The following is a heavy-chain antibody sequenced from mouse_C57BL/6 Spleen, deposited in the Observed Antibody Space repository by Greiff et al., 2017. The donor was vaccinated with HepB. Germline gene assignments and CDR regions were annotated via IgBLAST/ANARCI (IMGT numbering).Heavy chain of an antibody. CDR2: IYPGSGST. V-gene: IGHV1-55*01. CDR3: ASSPLYYDYDGGFAY. D-gene: IGHD2-4*01. CDR1: GYTFTSYW. J-gene: IGHJ3*01. Sequence: QVQLQQPGAELVKPGASVKMSCKASGYTFTSYWITWVKQRPGQGLEWIGDIYPGSGSTNYNEKFKSKATLTVDTSSSTAYMQLSSLTSEDSAVYYCASSPLYYDYDGGFAYWGQGTLVTVSA.